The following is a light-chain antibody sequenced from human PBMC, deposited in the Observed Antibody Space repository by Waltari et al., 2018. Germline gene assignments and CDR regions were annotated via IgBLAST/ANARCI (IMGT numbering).Light chain of an antibody. CDR2: WAS. J-gene: IGKJ2*01. CDR1: RNLLYSPNNKDF. Sequence: DIVMTQSPDSLVVSLGARATLNSTSSRNLLYSPNNKDFLAWYQQKPGQPPNLLIYWASTRESGVPDRFTGSGSGTDFSLTISSLQAEDVAVYYCQQYYDTPYTFGQGTKLEIK. V-gene: IGKV4-1*01. CDR3: QQYYDTPYT.